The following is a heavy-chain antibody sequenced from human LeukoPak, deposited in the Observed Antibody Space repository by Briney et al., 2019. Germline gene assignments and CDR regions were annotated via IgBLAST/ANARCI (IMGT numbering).Heavy chain of an antibody. Sequence: SETLSLTCTVSGGSISSYYWSWIRQPPGKGLEWVGYIYYSGSTNYNPSLKSRVTISVDTSKNQFSLKLSSVTAADTAVYYCARAKQGDCSSTSCYFGYYSYYRDVWGKGTTVTVSS. J-gene: IGHJ6*03. V-gene: IGHV4-59*01. CDR1: GGSISSYY. D-gene: IGHD2-2*01. CDR2: IYYSGST. CDR3: ARAKQGDCSSTSCYFGYYSYYRDV.